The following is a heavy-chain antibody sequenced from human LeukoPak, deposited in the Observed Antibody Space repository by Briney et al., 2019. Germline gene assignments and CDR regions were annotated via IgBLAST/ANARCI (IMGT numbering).Heavy chain of an antibody. V-gene: IGHV3-23*01. CDR1: GFTFSSYA. D-gene: IGHD5-12*01. CDR3: ARDHYSGYDFAPPYDYYYYGMDV. Sequence: GGSLRLSCAASGFTFSSYAMSWVRQAPGKGLEWVSAISGSGGTTYYADSVKGRFTISRDNSKNTLYLQMNSLRAEDTAVYCCARDHYSGYDFAPPYDYYYYGMDVWGQGTTVTVSS. J-gene: IGHJ6*02. CDR2: ISGSGGTT.